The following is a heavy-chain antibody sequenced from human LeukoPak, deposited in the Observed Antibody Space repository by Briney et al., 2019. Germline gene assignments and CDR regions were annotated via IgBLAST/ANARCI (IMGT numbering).Heavy chain of an antibody. Sequence: GGSLRLSCAASGFTFSSYGMHWVRQAPGKGLEWVAFIRYDGSNKYYADSVKGRFTISRDNSKNTLYLQMNSLRAEDTAVYYCAKDLVRYSSSQSPIDYWGQGTLVTVSS. J-gene: IGHJ4*02. CDR3: AKDLVRYSSSQSPIDY. CDR2: IRYDGSNK. CDR1: GFTFSSYG. V-gene: IGHV3-30*02. D-gene: IGHD6-6*01.